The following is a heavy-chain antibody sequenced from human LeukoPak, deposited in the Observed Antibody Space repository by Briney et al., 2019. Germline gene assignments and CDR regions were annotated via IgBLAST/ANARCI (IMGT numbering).Heavy chain of an antibody. D-gene: IGHD4-17*01. CDR1: GFHLSDYD. CDR2: FGHSGTI. Sequence: RLSCAAAGFHLSDYDMHWVRQAPPEGLEWVAYFGHSGTIYYADSVRGRFTISRDNAKNSLHLQMNSLRAGDTAVYYCAGYGDYPDWGKGTPVTVSS. V-gene: IGHV3-69-1*01. J-gene: IGHJ6*04. CDR3: AGYGDYPD.